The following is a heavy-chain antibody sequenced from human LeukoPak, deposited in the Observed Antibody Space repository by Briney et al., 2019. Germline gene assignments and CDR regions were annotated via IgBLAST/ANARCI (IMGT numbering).Heavy chain of an antibody. CDR2: ISSSSSYI. J-gene: IGHJ4*02. V-gene: IGHV3-21*01. CDR3: ARGGSNIAGGDY. Sequence: GGSLRLSCAASGFTFSGYSMNWVRQAPGKGLEWVSSISSSSSYIYYADSVKGRFTISRDNAKNSLYLQMNSLRAEDTAVYYCARGGSNIAGGDYWGQGTLVTVSS. CDR1: GFTFSGYS. D-gene: IGHD2/OR15-2a*01.